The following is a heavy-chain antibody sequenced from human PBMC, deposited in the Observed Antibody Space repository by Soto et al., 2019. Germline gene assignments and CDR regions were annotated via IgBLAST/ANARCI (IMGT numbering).Heavy chain of an antibody. Sequence: GESLKIYCKGSGYSFTSYWIGWVRQMPGKGLEWMGIIYPGDSDTRYSPSFQGQVTISADNSISTAYLQWSSLKASDTAMYYCARSHQQGDHTFDYWGQGTLVTVSS. CDR2: IYPGDSDT. J-gene: IGHJ4*02. CDR1: GYSFTSYW. D-gene: IGHD2-2*01. CDR3: ARSHQQGDHTFDY. V-gene: IGHV5-51*01.